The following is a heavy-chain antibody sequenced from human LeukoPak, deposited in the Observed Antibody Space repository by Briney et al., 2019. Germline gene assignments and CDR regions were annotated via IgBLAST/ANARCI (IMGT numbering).Heavy chain of an antibody. CDR2: IYPDNSDT. J-gene: IGHJ4*02. V-gene: IGHV5-51*01. D-gene: IGHD5-18*01. CDR3: ARQGGAYNYGSEDY. Sequence: GESLKISCQASGYSFSYSWIGWVRQMPGKGLEWMGIIYPDNSDTRYSPSFQGQVTISADKSISTAYLQWGSLKASDTAMYYCARQGGAYNYGSEDYWGQGTLVTVSS. CDR1: GYSFSYSW.